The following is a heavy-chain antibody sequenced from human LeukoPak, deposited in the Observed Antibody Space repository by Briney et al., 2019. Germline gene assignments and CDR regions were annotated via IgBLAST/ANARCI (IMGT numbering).Heavy chain of an antibody. CDR2: FDPEDGET. CDR3: ATVTWYSGSYYSHFDY. CDR1: GYALTELS. V-gene: IGHV1-24*01. J-gene: IGHJ4*02. D-gene: IGHD1-26*01. Sequence: ASVKVSCKVSGYALTELSMHWVRQAPGKGLEWRGGFDPEDGETIYAQKFQGRVTMTEDTSTDTAYMELSSLRSEDTAVYYCATVTWYSGSYYSHFDYWGQGTLVTVSS.